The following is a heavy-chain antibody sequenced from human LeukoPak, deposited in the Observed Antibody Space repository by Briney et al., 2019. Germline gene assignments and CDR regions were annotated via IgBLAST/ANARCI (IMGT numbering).Heavy chain of an antibody. Sequence: ASVKVSCKASGYTFTSYDINWLRQATGQGLEWMGLMNPNSGNTGYAQKFQGRVTMTRNTSITTASMELSRLTSEDTAVYYCARSSGSGSYSEGDFDYWGQGTLVTVSS. CDR3: ARSSGSGSYSEGDFDY. CDR2: MNPNSGNT. D-gene: IGHD1-26*01. J-gene: IGHJ4*02. CDR1: GYTFTSYD. V-gene: IGHV1-8*01.